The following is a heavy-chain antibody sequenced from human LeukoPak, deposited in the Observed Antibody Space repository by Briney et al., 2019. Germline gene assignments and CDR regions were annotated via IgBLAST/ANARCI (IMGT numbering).Heavy chain of an antibody. D-gene: IGHD3-22*01. CDR1: GGSISSGSSY. J-gene: IGHJ4*02. CDR3: ARDPEGYYYDSSGYYRPLGFDY. Sequence: PSETLSLTCTVSGGSISSGSSYWSWIRLPAGKGLEWIGRIYTSGSTNYNPSLKSRVTISVDTSKNQFSLKLSSVTAADTAVYYCARDPEGYYYDSSGYYRPLGFDYWGQGTLVTVSS. V-gene: IGHV4-61*02. CDR2: IYTSGST.